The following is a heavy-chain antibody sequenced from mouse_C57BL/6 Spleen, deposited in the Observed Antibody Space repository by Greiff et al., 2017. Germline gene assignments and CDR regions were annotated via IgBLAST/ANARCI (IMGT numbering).Heavy chain of an antibody. CDR2: IDPRSGNT. CDR1: GYTFTSYG. Sequence: QVQLQQSGAELARPGASVKLSCKASGYTFTSYGISWVKQRTGQGLEWIGEIDPRSGNTYYNEKFKGKATLTADKSSSTAYMELRSLTSEDSAGYFCAREPETAPYYAMDSWGQGTSVTVSS. CDR3: AREPETAPYYAMDS. D-gene: IGHD3-2*01. V-gene: IGHV1-81*01. J-gene: IGHJ4*01.